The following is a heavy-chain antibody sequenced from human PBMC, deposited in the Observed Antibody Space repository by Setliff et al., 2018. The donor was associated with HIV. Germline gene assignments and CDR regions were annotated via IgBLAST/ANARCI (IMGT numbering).Heavy chain of an antibody. CDR3: ARGKGSGWYLRFDY. V-gene: IGHV4-59*01. CDR2: IYHSGST. J-gene: IGHJ4*02. Sequence: SETLSLTCTVSGDSISSYYWSWIRQPPGKELEWIGYIYHSGSTNYNPSLKSRVTISVDTSKNQFSLKLSSVTAADTAVYYCARGKGSGWYLRFDYWGQGTLVTVSS. D-gene: IGHD6-19*01. CDR1: GDSISSYY.